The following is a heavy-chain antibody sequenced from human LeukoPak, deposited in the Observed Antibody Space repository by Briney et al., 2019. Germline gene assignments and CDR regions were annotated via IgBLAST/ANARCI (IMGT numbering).Heavy chain of an antibody. CDR2: INHSGST. V-gene: IGHV4-34*01. J-gene: IGHJ4*02. CDR1: GGSFSGYY. D-gene: IGHD7-27*01. CDR3: AGLKLGTHY. Sequence: SETLSLTCAVYGGSFSGYYWSWIRQPPGKGLEWIGEINHSGSTNYNPSLKSRVTISVDTSKNQFFLKLSSVTAADTAVYYCAGLKLGTHYRGQGTLVTVSS.